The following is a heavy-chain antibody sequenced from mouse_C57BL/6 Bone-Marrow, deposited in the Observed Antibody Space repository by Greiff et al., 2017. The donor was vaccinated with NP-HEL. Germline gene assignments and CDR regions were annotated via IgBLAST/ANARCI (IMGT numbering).Heavy chain of an antibody. Sequence: EVQLQQSGPELVKPGASVKIPCKASGYTFTDYNMDWVKQSHGKSLEWIGDINPNNGGTNYNQKFKGKATLTVDKSSSTAYMALRSLTSEDTAVYYCARRLRLRRDYFDYWGQGTTLTVSS. J-gene: IGHJ2*01. CDR1: GYTFTDYN. CDR3: ARRLRLRRDYFDY. CDR2: INPNNGGT. V-gene: IGHV1-18*01. D-gene: IGHD3-2*02.